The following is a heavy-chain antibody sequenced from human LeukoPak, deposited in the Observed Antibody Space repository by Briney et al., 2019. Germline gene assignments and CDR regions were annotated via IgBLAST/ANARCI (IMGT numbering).Heavy chain of an antibody. D-gene: IGHD3-22*01. CDR2: ISYDGGNK. V-gene: IGHV3-30*09. CDR1: GFTFSSYT. CDR3: ANGTHYYDSSGYWGAFDI. J-gene: IGHJ3*02. Sequence: PGGSLRLSCAASGFTFSSYTMYWVRQAPGKGLEWVVVISYDGGNKYYADSVKGRFAISRDNSKNTLYLQMNSLRAEDTAVYYCANGTHYYDSSGYWGAFDIWGHGTMVTVSS.